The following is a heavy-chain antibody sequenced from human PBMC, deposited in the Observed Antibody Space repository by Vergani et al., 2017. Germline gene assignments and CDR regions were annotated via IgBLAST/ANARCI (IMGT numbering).Heavy chain of an antibody. J-gene: IGHJ4*02. V-gene: IGHV4-38-2*01. CDR3: ARRKINWSAFGY. Sequence: QVQLQESGPGLVKPSETLSLTCAVSGYSISSGYYWGWIRQPPGKGLEWIGSIYHSGSTYYNPSLKSRVTISVDTSKNQFSLKLSSVTAADTAVYYCARRKINWSAFGYWGQGTLVTVSS. CDR2: IYHSGST. D-gene: IGHD1-1*01. CDR1: GYSISSGYY.